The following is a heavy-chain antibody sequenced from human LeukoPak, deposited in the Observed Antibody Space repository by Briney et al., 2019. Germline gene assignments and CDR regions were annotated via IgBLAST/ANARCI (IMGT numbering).Heavy chain of an antibody. V-gene: IGHV3-30*02. CDR3: AKPVRMDWLLVGDY. CDR2: IQYDGSNK. D-gene: IGHD3/OR15-3a*01. CDR1: GFPFSSYG. J-gene: IGHJ4*02. Sequence: PGGSLRLSCAASGFPFSSYGMHWVRQAPGKGLEWVTFIQYDGSNKYYTDSVKGRFTISRDNSENTLYLQMNSLRAEDTAMYYCAKPVRMDWLLVGDYWGQGTLVTVSS.